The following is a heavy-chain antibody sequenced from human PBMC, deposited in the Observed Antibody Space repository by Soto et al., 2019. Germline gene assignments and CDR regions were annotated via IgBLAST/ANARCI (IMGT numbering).Heavy chain of an antibody. Sequence: QVQLVESGGGVVHPGRSLRLSCAASGFTFSSYAMHWVRQAPGKGLEWVAVISYDGSNKYYADSVKGRFTISRDNSKNTLYLQMNSLRAEDTAVYYCARDPGGYMLDYWGQGTLVTVSS. D-gene: IGHD5-18*01. CDR3: ARDPGGYMLDY. V-gene: IGHV3-30-3*01. J-gene: IGHJ4*02. CDR2: ISYDGSNK. CDR1: GFTFSSYA.